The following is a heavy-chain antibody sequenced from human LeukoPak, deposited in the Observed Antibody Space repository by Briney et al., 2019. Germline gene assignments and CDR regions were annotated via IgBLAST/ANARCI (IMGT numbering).Heavy chain of an antibody. Sequence: AGGSLRLSCAASGFTFDDYGMSWVRHAPGKGLEWVSGINWNGGSTGYADSVKGRFTISRDNAKNSLYLQMNSLRAEDTALYYCARKNDYGGNSDYWGQGTLVAVSS. D-gene: IGHD4-23*01. CDR2: INWNGGST. J-gene: IGHJ4*02. CDR3: ARKNDYGGNSDY. CDR1: GFTFDDYG. V-gene: IGHV3-20*04.